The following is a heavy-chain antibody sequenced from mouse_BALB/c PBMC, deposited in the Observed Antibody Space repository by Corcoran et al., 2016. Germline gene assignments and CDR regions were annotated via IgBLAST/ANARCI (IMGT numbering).Heavy chain of an antibody. J-gene: IGHJ1*01. V-gene: IGHV14-3*02. CDR2: IDPANGNT. Sequence: EVQLQQSGAALVQPGASVNLSCTASGFNLTDTYMHWVKQRPEQGMEWIGRIDPANGNTKYDPKFQGNATITADTSSNTAYLQLSSLTSEDTAVYYCARWDWDFDVWGAGTTVTVSS. CDR3: ARWDWDFDV. CDR1: GFNLTDTY.